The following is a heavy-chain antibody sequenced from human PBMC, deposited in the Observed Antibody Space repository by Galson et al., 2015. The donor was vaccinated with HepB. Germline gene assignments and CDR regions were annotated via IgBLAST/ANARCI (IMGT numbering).Heavy chain of an antibody. Sequence: CAISGDSVSSNSAAWNWIRQSPSRGLEWLGRTYYRSKWYNDYAVSVKSRITINPDTSKNQFSLQLNSVTPEDTAVYYCARAGYDYVWGSYRYNSPIRAFDIWGQGTMVTASS. CDR2: TYYRSKWYN. CDR1: GDSVSSNSAA. D-gene: IGHD3-16*02. V-gene: IGHV6-1*01. J-gene: IGHJ3*02. CDR3: ARAGYDYVWGSYRYNSPIRAFDI.